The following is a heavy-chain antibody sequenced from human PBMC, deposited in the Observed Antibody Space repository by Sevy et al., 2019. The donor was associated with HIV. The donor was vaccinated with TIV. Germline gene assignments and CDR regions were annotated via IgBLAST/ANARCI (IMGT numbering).Heavy chain of an antibody. Sequence: GGSLRLSCAASGFTFSYYNMNWVRQAPGKGLGWVSSISSGSSYVYHTDSVKGRSTISRDNAKNSLYLQMNSLRTEDTAVYYCAGPLHYYGSPSAYWGQGTQVTVSS. CDR3: AGPLHYYGSPSAY. D-gene: IGHD3-10*01. CDR1: GFTFSYYN. V-gene: IGHV3-21*01. J-gene: IGHJ4*02. CDR2: ISSGSSYV.